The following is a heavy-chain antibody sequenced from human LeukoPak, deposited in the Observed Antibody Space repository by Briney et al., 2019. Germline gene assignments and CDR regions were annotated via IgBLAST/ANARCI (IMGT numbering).Heavy chain of an antibody. J-gene: IGHJ4*02. CDR3: VRDPGLGHAIDY. Sequence: QPGGSLRLSCAASGFTFSSYEMNWVRQAPGKGLEWVSYISSSGSTIYYADSVKGRFTISRDNAKNSLYLQMNSLRAEDTAVYYCVRDPGLGHAIDYWGQGTLVTVSA. V-gene: IGHV3-48*03. CDR1: GFTFSSYE. CDR2: ISSSGSTI. D-gene: IGHD6-19*01.